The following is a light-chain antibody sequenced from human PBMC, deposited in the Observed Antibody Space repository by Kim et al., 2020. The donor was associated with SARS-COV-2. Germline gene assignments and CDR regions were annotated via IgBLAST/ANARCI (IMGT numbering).Light chain of an antibody. Sequence: SITISCTGTSSDVGGYNYVSWYQQHPGKAPKLMIYDVSNRPSGVSNCFSGSKSGNTASLTISGLQAEDEADYYCSSYTSSSTLDVVFGGGTQLTVL. CDR1: SSDVGGYNY. CDR2: DVS. V-gene: IGLV2-14*03. CDR3: SSYTSSSTLDVV. J-gene: IGLJ2*01.